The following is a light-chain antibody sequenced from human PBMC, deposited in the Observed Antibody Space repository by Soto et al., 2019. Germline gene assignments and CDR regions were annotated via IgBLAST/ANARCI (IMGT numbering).Light chain of an antibody. CDR2: SNN. CDR3: AAWDDSLTGYYV. CDR1: GSNIGSNY. J-gene: IGLJ1*01. V-gene: IGLV1-47*02. Sequence: QSVLTQPPSASGTPGQRVTISCSGSGSNIGSNYVYWYQHLPGTAPKLLIYSNNQRPSGVPDRFSGSKSGTSASLAISGLRSEDEADYYCAAWDDSLTGYYVFGTGTKVTVL.